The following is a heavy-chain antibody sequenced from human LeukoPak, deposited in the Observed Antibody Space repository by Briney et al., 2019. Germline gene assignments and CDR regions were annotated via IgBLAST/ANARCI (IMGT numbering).Heavy chain of an antibody. V-gene: IGHV1-18*01. CDR2: ISAYNGNT. J-gene: IGHJ4*02. CDR3: ARVSRGYSYGAFDY. CDR1: GYTFTSYG. D-gene: IGHD5-18*01. Sequence: ASVKVSCKASGYTFTSYGISWVRQAPGQGLEWMGWISAYNGNTNYAQKLQGRVTMTTDTSTSTAYMEPRSLRSDVTAVYYCARVSRGYSYGAFDYWGQGTLVTVSS.